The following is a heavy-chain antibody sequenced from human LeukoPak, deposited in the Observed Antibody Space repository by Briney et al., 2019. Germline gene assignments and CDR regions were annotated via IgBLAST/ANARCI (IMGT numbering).Heavy chain of an antibody. CDR3: ARAARADSSGYYSPFSR. CDR1: GFTFDDYG. D-gene: IGHD3-22*01. J-gene: IGHJ4*02. V-gene: IGHV3-20*04. Sequence: GGSLRLSCAASGFTFDDYGMSRDRQAPGKGLEWVSGINWNGGSTGYADSVKGRFTISRDNAKNSLYLQMNSLRAEDTALYYCARAARADSSGYYSPFSRWGQGTLVTVSS. CDR2: INWNGGST.